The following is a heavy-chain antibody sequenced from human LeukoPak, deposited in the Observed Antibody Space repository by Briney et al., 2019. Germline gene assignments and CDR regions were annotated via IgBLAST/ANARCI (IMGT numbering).Heavy chain of an antibody. CDR1: GYTFTGYY. Sequence: ASVKVSCKASGYTFTGYYMHWVRQAPGQGLEWMGWMNPNSGNTVYAQKFQGRVTITRNTSISTAYMELSSLRSEDTAVYYCARASWYIDYWGQGTLVTVSS. V-gene: IGHV1-8*03. CDR3: ARASWYIDY. CDR2: MNPNSGNT. J-gene: IGHJ4*02.